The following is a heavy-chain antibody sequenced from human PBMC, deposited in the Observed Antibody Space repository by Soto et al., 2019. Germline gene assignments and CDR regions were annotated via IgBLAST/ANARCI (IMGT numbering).Heavy chain of an antibody. CDR3: ARHLTMVRGISWFDP. CDR2: IYYSGST. D-gene: IGHD3-10*01. Sequence: QLQLQESGPGLVKPSETLSLTCTVSGGSISSSSYYWGWIRQPPGKGLEWIGSIYYSGSTYYNPSLKSRVPISVDTSKNQFSLKLSSVTAADTAVYYCARHLTMVRGISWFDPWGQGTLVTVSS. CDR1: GGSISSSSYY. J-gene: IGHJ5*02. V-gene: IGHV4-39*01.